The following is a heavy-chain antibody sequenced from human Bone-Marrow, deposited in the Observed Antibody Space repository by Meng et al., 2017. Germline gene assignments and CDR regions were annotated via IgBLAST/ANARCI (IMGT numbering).Heavy chain of an antibody. V-gene: IGHV1-2*06. D-gene: IGHD6-13*01. Sequence: RLGQPGAEVKKPGASVKVSCKATGYTFPDYWLHWVRRAPGQGLEWMGRINPKSGDTHYAQRFQGRVTMTGDTSISTAYMELSGLRSDDTAMYYCARDEDISAAGKLFGDYWGQGTLVTVSS. CDR1: GYTFPDYW. CDR2: INPKSGDT. CDR3: ARDEDISAAGKLFGDY. J-gene: IGHJ4*02.